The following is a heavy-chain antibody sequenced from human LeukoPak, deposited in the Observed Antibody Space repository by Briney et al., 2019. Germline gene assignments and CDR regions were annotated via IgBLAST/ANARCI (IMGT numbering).Heavy chain of an antibody. CDR1: GFTFSSYW. Sequence: GGSLRLSCAASGFTFSSYWMSWVGQAPGAGREWVGNIKQDGSEKYYVDSVKGRFTISRDNAKNSLYLQMNSLRAEDTAVYYCARDRGYSSGGTRYFDYWGQGTLVTVSS. V-gene: IGHV3-7*01. J-gene: IGHJ4*02. D-gene: IGHD6-19*01. CDR3: ARDRGYSSGGTRYFDY. CDR2: IKQDGSEK.